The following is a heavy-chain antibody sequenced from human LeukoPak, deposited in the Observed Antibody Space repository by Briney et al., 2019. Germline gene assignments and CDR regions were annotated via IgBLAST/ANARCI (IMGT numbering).Heavy chain of an antibody. CDR1: GGSISSYY. V-gene: IGHV4-59*01. Sequence: SETLSLTCTVSGGSISSYYWSWIRQPPGKGLEWIGYIYYSGSTNYNPSLKSRVTISVDTSKNQLSLKLGSVTAADTAVYYCARDYYGSDAFDIWGQGTMVTVSS. CDR3: ARDYYGSDAFDI. D-gene: IGHD3-10*01. CDR2: IYYSGST. J-gene: IGHJ3*02.